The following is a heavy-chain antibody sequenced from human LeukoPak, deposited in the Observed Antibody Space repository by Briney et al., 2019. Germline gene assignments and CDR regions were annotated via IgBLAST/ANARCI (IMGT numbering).Heavy chain of an antibody. Sequence: GGSLRLSCAASGFPFSSWPMHWVRQAPGKGLEWMTTISHDGSQIFYADSVKGRLTISRDNSKNTVSLQMSSLRVEDTGVYYCTTIHYWGQGTQITVSS. CDR2: ISHDGSQI. V-gene: IGHV3-30*04. CDR1: GFPFSSWP. CDR3: TTIHY. J-gene: IGHJ4*02.